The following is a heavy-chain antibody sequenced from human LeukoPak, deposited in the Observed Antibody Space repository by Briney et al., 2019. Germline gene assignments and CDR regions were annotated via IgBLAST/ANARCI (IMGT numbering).Heavy chain of an antibody. CDR2: IYPGDSDT. CDR3: ARRDQYCYGSGSYFEASWFDP. V-gene: IGHV5-51*01. D-gene: IGHD3-10*01. Sequence: GESLKISCKGSGYSFTSYWIGWVRQMPRKGLEWMGIIYPGDSDTRYSPSFQGQVTISADKSISTAYLQWSSLKASDTAMYYCARRDQYCYGSGSYFEASWFDPWGQGTLVTVSS. CDR1: GYSFTSYW. J-gene: IGHJ5*02.